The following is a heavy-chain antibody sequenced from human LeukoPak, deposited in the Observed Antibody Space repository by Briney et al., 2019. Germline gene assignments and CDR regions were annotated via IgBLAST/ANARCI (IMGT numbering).Heavy chain of an antibody. D-gene: IGHD6-19*01. J-gene: IGHJ4*02. CDR3: AKASGQWLVYFDY. V-gene: IGHV3-23*01. Sequence: GGSLRLSXAASGFTFSSYAMSWVRQAPGKGLEWVSAISGSGGSTYYADSVKGRFTISRDNSKNTLYLQMNSLRAEDTAVYYCAKASGQWLVYFDYWGQGTLVTVSS. CDR1: GFTFSSYA. CDR2: ISGSGGST.